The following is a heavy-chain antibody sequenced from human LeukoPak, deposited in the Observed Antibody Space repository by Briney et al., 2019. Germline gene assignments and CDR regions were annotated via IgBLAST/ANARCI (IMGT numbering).Heavy chain of an antibody. V-gene: IGHV4-4*07. CDR1: GGSISSYY. Sequence: SETLSLTCTVSGGSISSYYWSWLRQPAGKGLEWLGRIYTSGSTNYNPSLKSRVTISVDTSKNQFSLKLSSVTAADTAVYYCARDSVLTAPEIWGQGTMATVSS. D-gene: IGHD2-8*01. J-gene: IGHJ3*02. CDR2: IYTSGST. CDR3: ARDSVLTAPEI.